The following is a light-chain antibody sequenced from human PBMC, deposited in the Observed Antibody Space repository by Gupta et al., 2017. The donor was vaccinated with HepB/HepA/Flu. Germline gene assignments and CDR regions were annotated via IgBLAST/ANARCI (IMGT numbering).Light chain of an antibody. Sequence: QSVLTPPPSVSGAPGQRVTISCTGSGSNIGAGYAVHWYQHLPGTAPKLLIDDNHNRPSGVPDRCACSTSGTSASPTLTGLQAEDEAEDHCQSHARNLSAEVFGAGTKLTVL. CDR1: GSNIGAGYA. CDR3: QSHARNLSAEV. J-gene: IGLJ1*01. V-gene: IGLV1-40*01. CDR2: DNH.